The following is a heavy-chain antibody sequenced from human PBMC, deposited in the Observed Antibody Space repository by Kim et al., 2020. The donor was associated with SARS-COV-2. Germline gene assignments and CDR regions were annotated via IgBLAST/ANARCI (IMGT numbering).Heavy chain of an antibody. J-gene: IGHJ3*02. Sequence: SETLSLTCTVSGGSISSGGYYWSWIRQHPGKGLEWIGYIYYSGSTYYNPSLESRVTISVDTSKNQFSLKLSSVTAADTAVYYCARARGGTMIVVVIGAFDICGQGTLVTVSS. CDR2: IYYSGST. D-gene: IGHD3-22*01. CDR1: GGSISSGGYY. CDR3: ARARGGTMIVVVIGAFDI. V-gene: IGHV4-31*03.